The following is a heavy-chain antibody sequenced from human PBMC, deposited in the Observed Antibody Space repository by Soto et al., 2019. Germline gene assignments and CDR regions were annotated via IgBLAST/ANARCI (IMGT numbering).Heavy chain of an antibody. J-gene: IGHJ6*02. V-gene: IGHV3-43*01. D-gene: IGHD6-6*01. CDR1: GFTFDDYT. CDR3: AKGEKSIAARLFSSVGRYYGMDV. CDR2: ISWDGGST. Sequence: GGSLRLSCAASGFTFDDYTMHWVRQAPGKGLEWVSLISWDGGSTYYADSVKGRFTISRDNSKNSLYLQMNSLRTEDTALYYCAKGEKSIAARLFSSVGRYYGMDVWGQGTTVTVSS.